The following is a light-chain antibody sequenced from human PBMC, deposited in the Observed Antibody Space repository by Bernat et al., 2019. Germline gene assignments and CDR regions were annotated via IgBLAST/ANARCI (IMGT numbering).Light chain of an antibody. V-gene: IGKV3-15*01. CDR3: QQYHNRPPWT. CDR1: QTVTDN. J-gene: IGKJ1*01. Sequence: TQSPAIVSVSPGERATLSCRASQTVTDNLAWYQHKPGQAPRLLIFGASTRATGVPARFSGSGSGREFTLTISSLQPEDIAVYYCQQYHNRPPWTFGQGTKVEI. CDR2: GAS.